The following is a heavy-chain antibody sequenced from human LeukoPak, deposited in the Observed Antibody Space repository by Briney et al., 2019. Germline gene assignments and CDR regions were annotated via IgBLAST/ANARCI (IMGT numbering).Heavy chain of an antibody. J-gene: IGHJ5*02. CDR1: GGSISSYY. CDR2: IHYTGST. V-gene: IGHV4-59*01. Sequence: SSETLSLTCTVSGGSISSYYWSWIRQPPGKGLECIGYIHYTGSTNYNPSLKSRVTISVDTSKSQFSLKLSSVTAADTAIYYCARGGYYGSGNDFRFDPWGQGTLVTVSS. D-gene: IGHD3-10*01. CDR3: ARGGYYGSGNDFRFDP.